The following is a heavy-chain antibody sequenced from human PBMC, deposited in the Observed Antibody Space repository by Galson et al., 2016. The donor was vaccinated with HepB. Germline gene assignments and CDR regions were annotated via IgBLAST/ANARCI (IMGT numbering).Heavy chain of an antibody. CDR2: IKPDGSYT. CDR1: GFTGFTFSSYW. D-gene: IGHD1-1*01. Sequence: SLRLSCAASGFTGFTFSSYWMHWVRQAPGKGLVCVSRIKPDGSYTNYADFVQGRFTITRDNARNILYLQMNSLRADDTAVYYCVRDLNWSLDSWGQGTLVTVSS. V-gene: IGHV3-74*01. CDR3: VRDLNWSLDS. J-gene: IGHJ4*02.